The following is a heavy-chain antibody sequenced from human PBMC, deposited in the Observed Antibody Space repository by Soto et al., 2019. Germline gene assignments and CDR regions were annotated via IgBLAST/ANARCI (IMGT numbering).Heavy chain of an antibody. CDR1: GDSISSYY. J-gene: IGHJ4*02. Sequence: QVQLQESGPRLVKPSETLSLTCTVSGDSISSYYWTWIRQPPGKGLEYIGYIYYSGRTYYNPSLKRRVTISVNPSKNQFSLKLSSVDAADTAVYSCERGHMGITTTGTWYDFDYWGQGTLVTVSS. V-gene: IGHV4-59*01. D-gene: IGHD3-9*01. CDR2: IYYSGRT. CDR3: ERGHMGITTTGTWYDFDY.